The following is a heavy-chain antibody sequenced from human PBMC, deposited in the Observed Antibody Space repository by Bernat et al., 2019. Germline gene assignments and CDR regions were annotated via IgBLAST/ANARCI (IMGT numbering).Heavy chain of an antibody. Sequence: QVQLVQPGAEVKKPGASVKISCKASGYTFTNYAMQWVRQAPGQRLEWMGWINAGNGNTRYSQKFQGRVTITRDRSASTAYMELSSLRSEDTAVYYCARGLWSASDVAYYFDYWGQGTLVTVSS. CDR2: INAGNGNT. CDR3: ARGLWSASDVAYYFDY. J-gene: IGHJ4*02. V-gene: IGHV1-3*01. CDR1: GYTFTNYA. D-gene: IGHD3-3*01.